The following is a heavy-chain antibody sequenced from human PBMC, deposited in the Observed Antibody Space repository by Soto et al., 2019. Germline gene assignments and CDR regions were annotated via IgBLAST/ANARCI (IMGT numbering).Heavy chain of an antibody. Sequence: SETLSLTCAVYGGSFSGYYWSWIRQPPGKGLEWIGEINHSGSTNYNPSLKSRVTISVDTSKNQFSLKLSSVTAADTAVYYCARERTLAAAGHDAFDIWGQGTMVTVSS. J-gene: IGHJ3*02. V-gene: IGHV4-34*01. D-gene: IGHD6-13*01. CDR1: GGSFSGYY. CDR3: ARERTLAAAGHDAFDI. CDR2: INHSGST.